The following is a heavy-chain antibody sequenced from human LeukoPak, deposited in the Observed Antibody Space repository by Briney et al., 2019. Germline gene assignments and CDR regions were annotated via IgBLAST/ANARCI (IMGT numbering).Heavy chain of an antibody. CDR1: GFTFDDYA. V-gene: IGHV3-9*01. CDR2: ISWNSGSI. CDR3: AKSARTYYYYMDV. J-gene: IGHJ6*03. D-gene: IGHD6-25*01. Sequence: DRSLRLSCAASGFTFDDYAMHWVRQAPGKGLEWVSGISWNSGSIGYADSVKGRFTISRDNAKNSLYLQMNSLRAEDTALYYCAKSARTYYYYMDVWGKGTTVTVSS.